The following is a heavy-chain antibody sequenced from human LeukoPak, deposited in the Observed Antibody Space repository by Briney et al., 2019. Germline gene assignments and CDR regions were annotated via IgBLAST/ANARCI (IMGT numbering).Heavy chain of an antibody. CDR1: GFPFRSYA. V-gene: IGHV3-64*01. Sequence: GGSLRLSFAASGFPFRSYAMHWVRQAPGKGLEYVSAIILDGISTYYANSVKGRFTISRDNSKNTLYLQMGSLRAEDMAVYYCARVAVPGTYDYWGQGTLVTVSS. CDR2: IILDGIST. D-gene: IGHD6-19*01. CDR3: ARVAVPGTYDY. J-gene: IGHJ4*02.